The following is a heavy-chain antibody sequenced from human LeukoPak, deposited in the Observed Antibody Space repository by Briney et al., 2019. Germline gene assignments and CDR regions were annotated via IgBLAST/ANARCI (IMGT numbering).Heavy chain of an antibody. V-gene: IGHV3-72*01. D-gene: IGHD4-23*01. CDR2: SRNKADSYTT. Sequence: GGSLRLSCAASGFTLSDHYMDWVRQAPGKGLEWVGRSRNKADSYTTVYAASVNGRFTISRDDSKSSLYLQMNSLKTEDTAVYYCTRGGLYGGMSAFDYWGQGTLVTVSS. J-gene: IGHJ4*02. CDR3: TRGGLYGGMSAFDY. CDR1: GFTLSDHY.